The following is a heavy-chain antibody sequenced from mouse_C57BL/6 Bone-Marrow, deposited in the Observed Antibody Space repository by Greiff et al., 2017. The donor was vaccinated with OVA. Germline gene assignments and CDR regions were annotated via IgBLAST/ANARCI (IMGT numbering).Heavy chain of an antibody. Sequence: ESGPGLVKPSQSLSLTCSVTGYSITSGYYWNWIRQFPGNKLEWMGYISYDGSNNYNPSLKNRISITRDTSKNQFFLKLNSVTTEDTATYYCARGNWEFAYWGQGTLVTVSA. D-gene: IGHD4-1*01. J-gene: IGHJ3*01. CDR2: ISYDGSN. CDR1: GYSITSGYY. CDR3: ARGNWEFAY. V-gene: IGHV3-6*01.